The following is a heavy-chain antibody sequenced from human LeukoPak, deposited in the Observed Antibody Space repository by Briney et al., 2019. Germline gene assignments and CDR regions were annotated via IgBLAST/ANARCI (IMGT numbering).Heavy chain of an antibody. V-gene: IGHV4-34*01. CDR3: ARGGDFGLTIIDY. CDR1: GGSFSGYY. D-gene: IGHD3-3*01. J-gene: IGHJ4*02. CDR2: INHSGST. Sequence: SETLSLTCAVYGGSFSGYYWSWIRQPPGKGLEWIGEINHSGSTNYNPSLKSRVTISVDTSKNQFSLKLSSVTAADTAVYYCARGGDFGLTIIDYWGQGTLVTVSS.